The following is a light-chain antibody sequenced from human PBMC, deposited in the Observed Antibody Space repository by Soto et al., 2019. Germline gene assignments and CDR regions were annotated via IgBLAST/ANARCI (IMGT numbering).Light chain of an antibody. CDR1: SSNIGAGYD. CDR2: GNS. V-gene: IGLV1-40*01. CDR3: QSYDSSLSASAV. Sequence: QSVLTQPPSVSGAPGQRVTISCTGSSSNIGAGYDVHWYQQLPGTAPKLLIYGNSNRPSGVPDRFSGSKSGTSASLAITGLQAEDEADYYYQSYDSSLSASAVFGGGTQLTVL. J-gene: IGLJ7*01.